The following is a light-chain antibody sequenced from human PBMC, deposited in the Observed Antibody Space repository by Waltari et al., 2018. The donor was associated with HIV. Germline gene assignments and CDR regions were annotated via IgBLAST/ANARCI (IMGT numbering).Light chain of an antibody. Sequence: EIVMTQSPATLSVSRGDRATLSCRASQSVTRNLAWYQQKPGQAPRLLIYGASTRATGIPARFSGSGSGTEFTLTIRSLQSEDFAVYYCQQYNNWPPTFGQGTKVEIK. CDR2: GAS. CDR3: QQYNNWPPT. CDR1: QSVTRN. J-gene: IGKJ1*01. V-gene: IGKV3-15*01.